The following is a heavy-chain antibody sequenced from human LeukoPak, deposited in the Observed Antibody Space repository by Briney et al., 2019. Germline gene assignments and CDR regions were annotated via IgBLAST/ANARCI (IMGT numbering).Heavy chain of an antibody. CDR2: IYTTGST. J-gene: IGHJ3*02. Sequence: SETLSLTCTVSGGPINSGSYYWRWIRQPAGKGLEWIGRIYTTGSTNYNPSLKSRVTISVDTSKNQFSLKLSSVTAADTAVYYCARSRYSSSAGAFDIWGQGTMVTVSS. CDR3: ARSRYSSSAGAFDI. CDR1: GGPINSGSYY. V-gene: IGHV4-61*02. D-gene: IGHD6-6*01.